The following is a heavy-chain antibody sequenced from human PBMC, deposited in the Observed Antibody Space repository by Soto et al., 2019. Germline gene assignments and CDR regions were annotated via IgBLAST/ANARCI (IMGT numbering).Heavy chain of an antibody. CDR2: MSHSGGT. J-gene: IGHJ3*02. Sequence: QVQLQQWGAGLLKPSETLSLTCAVYGGFVSSGSYYWSWIRQPPGKGLEWIGEMSHSGGTHFNPSPKSTDTFRVDTCEAYSSLNRCSRAAADPALYSCARVDRGTVTPVVHAFDTWGPATMIPVSS. V-gene: IGHV4-34*01. CDR1: GGFVSSGSYY. CDR3: ARVDRGTVTPVVHAFDT. D-gene: IGHD3-16*01.